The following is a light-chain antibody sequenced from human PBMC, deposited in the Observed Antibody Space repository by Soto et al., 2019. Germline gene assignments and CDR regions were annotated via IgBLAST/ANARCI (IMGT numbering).Light chain of an antibody. CDR2: LNSDGSH. Sequence: QPVLTQSPSASASLGASVKLTCTLSSGHSSYAIAWHQQQPEKGPRYLMKLNSDGSHSKGDGIPDRFTGSSSGAERYLTISSLQSEDEAGYYCQTWGTGLLVFGGGTKLTVL. CDR1: SGHSSYA. CDR3: QTWGTGLLV. V-gene: IGLV4-69*01. J-gene: IGLJ3*02.